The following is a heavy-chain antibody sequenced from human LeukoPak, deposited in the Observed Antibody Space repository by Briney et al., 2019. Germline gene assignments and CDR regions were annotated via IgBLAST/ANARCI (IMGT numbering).Heavy chain of an antibody. V-gene: IGHV3-30*03. CDR2: ISYDGSNK. Sequence: GGSLRLSCAASGFTFSSYGMHWVRQAPGKGLEWVAVISYDGSNKYYADSVKGRFTISRDNSKNTLYLQMNSPRAEDTAVYYCATGSGWYFDYWGQGTLVTVSS. D-gene: IGHD6-19*01. CDR1: GFTFSSYG. J-gene: IGHJ4*02. CDR3: ATGSGWYFDY.